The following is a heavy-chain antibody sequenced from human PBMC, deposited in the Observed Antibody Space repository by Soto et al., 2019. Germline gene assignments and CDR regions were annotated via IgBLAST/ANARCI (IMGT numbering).Heavy chain of an antibody. Sequence: SVKVSCKASGDTFGRFTINWVRQAPGQGLEWMGGIKPISDITNYAQRFQGRVTFTADASTSTVYLELSSLRSEDTAMYYCARDPSTINKLIGVWFDPWGQGTLVTAPQ. CDR1: GDTFGRFT. CDR2: IKPISDIT. CDR3: ARDPSTINKLIGVWFDP. V-gene: IGHV1-69*13. J-gene: IGHJ5*02. D-gene: IGHD4-4*01.